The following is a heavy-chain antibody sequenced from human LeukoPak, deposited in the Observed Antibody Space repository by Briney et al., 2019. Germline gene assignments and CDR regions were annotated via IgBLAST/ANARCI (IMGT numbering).Heavy chain of an antibody. CDR3: ARVVHASGSGSYFDC. D-gene: IGHD3-10*01. CDR2: ITWKSDIV. J-gene: IGHJ4*02. Sequence: GGSLRLSCAASGFTFSSYSMNWVRQAPGKGLEWVSGITWKSDIVGYADSVQGRFTISRDNAKNSLFLQMNSLRAEDTALYYCARVVHASGSGSYFDCWGQGTLVTVSS. V-gene: IGHV3-9*01. CDR1: GFTFSSYS.